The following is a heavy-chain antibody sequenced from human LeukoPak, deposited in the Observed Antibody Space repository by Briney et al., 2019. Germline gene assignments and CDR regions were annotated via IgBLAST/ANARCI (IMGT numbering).Heavy chain of an antibody. CDR1: GGTFSSYA. V-gene: IGHV1-69*04. CDR2: IIPILGIA. Sequence: GASVKVSCKASGGTFSSYAISWVRQAPGQGLEWMGRIIPILGIANYAQKFQGRVTITADKSTSTAYMELSSLRSEDTAVYYCASSQAAIDYGSGSYELNWFDPWGQGTLVTVSS. J-gene: IGHJ5*02. D-gene: IGHD3-10*01. CDR3: ASSQAAIDYGSGSYELNWFDP.